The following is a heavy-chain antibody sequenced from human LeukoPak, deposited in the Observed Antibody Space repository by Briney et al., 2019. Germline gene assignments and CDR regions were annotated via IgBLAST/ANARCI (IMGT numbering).Heavy chain of an antibody. D-gene: IGHD2-21*02. CDR3: ARVVVTAISEYFQH. CDR1: GGSFSGYY. J-gene: IGHJ1*01. CDR2: INHSGST. V-gene: IGHV4-34*01. Sequence: SETLSLTCAVYGGSFSGYYWSWIRQPPGKGLEWIGEINHSGSTNYNPSLKSRVTISVDTSKNQFSLKLSSVTAVDTAVYYCARVVVTAISEYFQHWGQGTLVTVSS.